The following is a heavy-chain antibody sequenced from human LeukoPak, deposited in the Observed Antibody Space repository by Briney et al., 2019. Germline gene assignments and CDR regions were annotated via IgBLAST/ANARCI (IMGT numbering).Heavy chain of an antibody. J-gene: IGHJ5*02. Sequence: ASVKVSCKASGYTFTSYAMNWVRQAPGQGLEWMGWISAYNGNTNYAQKLQGRVTMTTDTSTSTAYMELRSLRSDDTAVYYCASMAPYSSSLGWFDPWGQGTLVTVSS. CDR3: ASMAPYSSSLGWFDP. CDR1: GYTFTSYA. D-gene: IGHD6-13*01. V-gene: IGHV1-18*01. CDR2: ISAYNGNT.